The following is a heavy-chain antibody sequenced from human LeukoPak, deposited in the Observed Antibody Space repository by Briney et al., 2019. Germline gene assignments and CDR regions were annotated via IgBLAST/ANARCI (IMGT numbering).Heavy chain of an antibody. V-gene: IGHV4-59*02. Sequence: PSETLSLTCTVSGGSVTTYHWSWIRQPPGKGLEWIGYIYYSGSINYNPSLNSRVTISLDTSKNEFSLKLRSVTAADTAVYCCARYPGASGDSYYFDYWGQGTRVTVSS. D-gene: IGHD4-17*01. CDR3: ARYPGASGDSYYFDY. CDR1: GGSVTTYH. CDR2: IYYSGSI. J-gene: IGHJ4*02.